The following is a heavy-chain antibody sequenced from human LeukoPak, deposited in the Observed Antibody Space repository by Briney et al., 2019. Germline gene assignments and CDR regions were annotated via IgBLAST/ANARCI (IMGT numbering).Heavy chain of an antibody. J-gene: IGHJ4*02. V-gene: IGHV1-46*01. Sequence: NPSGGSTSYAQKFQGRVTMTRDMSTSTVYMELSSLRSEDTAVYYCARDDTIFGVTGDYFDYWGQGTXVTXXS. CDR2: NPSGGST. D-gene: IGHD3-3*01. CDR3: ARDDTIFGVTGDYFDY.